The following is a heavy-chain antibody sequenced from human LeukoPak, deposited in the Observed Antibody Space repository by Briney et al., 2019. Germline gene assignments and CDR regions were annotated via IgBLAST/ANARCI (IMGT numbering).Heavy chain of an antibody. Sequence: GGSLRLSCTSSGFTFGDYVMSWFRQAPGKGLEWVAFIRRKAYGGKTEYAASVKGRFTISRDDSKSIAYMQMNSLKTEDTAVYYCTKYSGSIDYWGQGTLVTVSS. J-gene: IGHJ4*02. V-gene: IGHV3-49*03. D-gene: IGHD5-18*01. CDR3: TKYSGSIDY. CDR1: GFTFGDYV. CDR2: IRRKAYGGKT.